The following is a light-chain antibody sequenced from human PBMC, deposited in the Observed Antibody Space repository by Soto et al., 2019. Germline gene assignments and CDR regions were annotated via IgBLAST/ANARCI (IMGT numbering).Light chain of an antibody. CDR2: GAS. CDR3: QQYGKSPLT. CDR1: QSIRSSS. V-gene: IGKV3-20*01. J-gene: IGKJ1*01. Sequence: EIVLTQSPGTLSLSPGERATLSCRASQSIRSSSLAWYQQKPGQAPRLLIYGASSRATGIPDRFSGSGSGTDFALTINRLEPDDFAVYYCQQYGKSPLTFGQGTKVDIK.